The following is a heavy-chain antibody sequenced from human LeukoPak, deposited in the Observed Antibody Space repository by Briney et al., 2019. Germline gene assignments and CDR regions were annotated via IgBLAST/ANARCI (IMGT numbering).Heavy chain of an antibody. CDR2: IYTSGST. V-gene: IGHV4-61*02. D-gene: IGHD3-3*01. CDR3: ARGVLRFLEWLPELYFDY. J-gene: IGHJ4*02. CDR1: GGSISSGSYY. Sequence: SETLSLTCTVSGGSISSGSYYWSWIRQPAGKGLEWIGRIYTSGSTNYNPSLKSRVTISVDTSKNQFSLKLSSVTAADTAVYYCARGVLRFLEWLPELYFDYWGQGTLVTVSS.